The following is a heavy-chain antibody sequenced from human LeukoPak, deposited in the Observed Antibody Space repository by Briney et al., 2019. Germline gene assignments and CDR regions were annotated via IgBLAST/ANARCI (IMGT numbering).Heavy chain of an antibody. CDR1: GFTYSNYA. V-gene: IGHV3-23*01. Sequence: GGSLRLSCAASGFTYSNYAMNWVRQAPGKGLEWVSAISGSGGSTYYADSVKGRFTISRDNSKNTLYLQMNSLRAEDTAVYYCAKDLTPFDYWGQGTLVTVSS. J-gene: IGHJ4*02. CDR2: ISGSGGST. CDR3: AKDLTPFDY.